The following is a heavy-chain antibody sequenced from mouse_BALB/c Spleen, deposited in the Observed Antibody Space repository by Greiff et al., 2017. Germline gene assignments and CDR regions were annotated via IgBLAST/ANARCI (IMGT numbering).Heavy chain of an antibody. CDR1: GYTFSSYW. CDR2: ILPGSGST. CDR3: ARSSYGNYGAMDY. D-gene: IGHD2-1*01. Sequence: QVQLKESGAELMKPGASVKISCKATGYTFSSYWIEWVKQRPGHGLEWIGEILPGSGSTNYYEKFKGKATFTADTSSNTAYMQLSSLTSEDSAVYYCARSSYGNYGAMDYWGQGTSVTVSS. J-gene: IGHJ4*01. V-gene: IGHV1-9*01.